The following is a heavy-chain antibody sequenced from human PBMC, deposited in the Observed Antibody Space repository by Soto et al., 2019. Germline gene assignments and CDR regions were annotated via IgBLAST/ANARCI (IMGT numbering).Heavy chain of an antibody. V-gene: IGHV3-33*01. CDR3: ATDLGMPSGGRWYATFFED. D-gene: IGHD2-15*01. CDR1: GFTFSSRG. CDR2: IWADGSSQ. Sequence: QVQLVESGGGVVQPGRSLRLSCEASGFTFSSRGMHWVRQAPGKGLEWVALIWADGSSQYYVDSVKGRFTISRDNSRNTLYLQMNRLGAGDTAVYYCATDLGMPSGGRWYATFFEDWGQGTLVTVSP. J-gene: IGHJ4*02.